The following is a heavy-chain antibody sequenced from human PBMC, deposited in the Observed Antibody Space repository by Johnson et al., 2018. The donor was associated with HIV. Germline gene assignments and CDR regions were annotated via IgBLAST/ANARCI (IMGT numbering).Heavy chain of an antibody. CDR2: ISSGGST. CDR1: GFTVSSNY. V-gene: IGHV3-66*01. D-gene: IGHD3-22*01. Sequence: VQLVESGGGLVQSGGSLRLSCGASGFTVSSNYMSWVRQAPGKGLEWVSVISSGGSTYYADSVKGRFTISRANSKNTLYLQMGSRRVEDTAVYYWARDWEKNSSGFYPTVMGIWGQGTRVTVSS. J-gene: IGHJ3*02. CDR3: ARDWEKNSSGFYPTVMGI.